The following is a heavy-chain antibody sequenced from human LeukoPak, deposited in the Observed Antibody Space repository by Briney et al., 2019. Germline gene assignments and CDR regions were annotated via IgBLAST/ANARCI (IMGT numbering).Heavy chain of an antibody. CDR3: AREYSGSYRTAFGI. V-gene: IGHV3-9*01. CDR1: GFTFDDYA. CDR2: ISWNSGSI. Sequence: GGSLRLSCAASGFTFDDYAMHWVRQAPGKGLEWVSGISWNSGSIGYADSVKGRFTISRDNAKNSLYLQMNSLRAEDTALYYCAREYSGSYRTAFGIWGQGTMVTVSS. J-gene: IGHJ3*02. D-gene: IGHD1-26*01.